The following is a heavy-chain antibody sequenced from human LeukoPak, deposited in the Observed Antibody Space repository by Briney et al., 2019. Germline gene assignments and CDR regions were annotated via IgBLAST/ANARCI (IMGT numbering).Heavy chain of an antibody. Sequence: GGSLRLSCAASGFTFSSYAMSWVGQAPGKGLEWVSAISGSGGSTYYADPVKGRFTISRDNSKNTLYLQMNSLRAEATAVYYCAKTTTYDILTGYNYFDYWGQGTLVTVSS. J-gene: IGHJ4*02. D-gene: IGHD3-9*01. CDR3: AKTTTYDILTGYNYFDY. CDR2: ISGSGGST. V-gene: IGHV3-23*01. CDR1: GFTFSSYA.